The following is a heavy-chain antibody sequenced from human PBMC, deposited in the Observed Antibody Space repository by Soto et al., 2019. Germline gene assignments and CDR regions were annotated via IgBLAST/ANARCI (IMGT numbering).Heavy chain of an antibody. CDR2: ISAYNGYT. D-gene: IGHD5-18*01. CDR1: RDTFASFG. V-gene: IGHV1-18*01. CDR3: ARDQEGMTGGILQY. J-gene: IGHJ4*02. Sequence: GASVQVSCKASRDTFASFGFSWVRQAPGQGLAWLGRISAYNGYTHYAQKVRERASLPTDTYTNKAYMEVRSQTSDDEAGCRCARDQEGMTGGILQYWGQGTRVTVSS.